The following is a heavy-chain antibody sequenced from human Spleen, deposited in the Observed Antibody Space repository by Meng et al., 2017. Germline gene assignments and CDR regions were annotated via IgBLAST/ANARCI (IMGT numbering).Heavy chain of an antibody. V-gene: IGHV4/OR15-8*02. D-gene: IGHD4-11*01. CDR1: GGSISSIDW. CDR2: IYHGGDT. CDR3: ARGPTTMAHDFDY. J-gene: IGHJ4*02. Sequence: HVQLQESGPGLGKPSGTLSLTCVVSGGSISSIDWWSWVRQPPGKGLEWIGEIYHGGDTNYNPSLKSRVTIAIDKSKNQFSLKLTSVTAADSAVYYCARGPTTMAHDFDYWGQGTLVTVSS.